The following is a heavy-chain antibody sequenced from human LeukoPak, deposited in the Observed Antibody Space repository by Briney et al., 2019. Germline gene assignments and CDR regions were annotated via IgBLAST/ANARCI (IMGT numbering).Heavy chain of an antibody. CDR3: AREDIVATTLDTSSPYYYYYYMDV. V-gene: IGHV6-1*01. Sequence: PSQTLSLTCAISGDSVSSNSAAWNWIRQSPSRGLEWLGRTYYRSKWYNDYAVSVKSRITINPDTSKNQFSLQLNSVTPEDTAVYYCAREDIVATTLDTSSPYYYYYYMDVWGKGTTVTISS. D-gene: IGHD5-12*01. J-gene: IGHJ6*03. CDR1: GDSVSSNSAA. CDR2: TYYRSKWYN.